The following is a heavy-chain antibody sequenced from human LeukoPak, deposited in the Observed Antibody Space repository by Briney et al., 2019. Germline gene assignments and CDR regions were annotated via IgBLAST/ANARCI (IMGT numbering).Heavy chain of an antibody. J-gene: IGHJ3*02. CDR1: GFTFSSFA. V-gene: IGHV3-23*01. CDR3: AKVASSSSWGPDAFDI. Sequence: PGGSLRLSCAASGFTFSSFAMNWVRQAPGKGLEWVSGISGSGGSTYYADSVKGRFTISRDNSKNTLYVQMNSLRAEDTAVYYCAKVASSSSWGPDAFDIWGQGTMVTVSS. D-gene: IGHD6-13*01. CDR2: ISGSGGST.